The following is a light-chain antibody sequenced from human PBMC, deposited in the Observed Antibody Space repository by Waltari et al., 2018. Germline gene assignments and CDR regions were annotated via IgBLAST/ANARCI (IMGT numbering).Light chain of an antibody. Sequence: QSVLTQPPSASGTPGQRVTISCSGRSSNIGGNTVAWYQQVPGAAPKLLIYIDNERPSGVPDRFSGSKSGTSAFLAISGLQSEDEALYYCAAWDDSLSGVVFGGGTKLTVL. CDR1: SSNIGGNT. V-gene: IGLV1-44*01. CDR3: AAWDDSLSGVV. CDR2: IDN. J-gene: IGLJ2*01.